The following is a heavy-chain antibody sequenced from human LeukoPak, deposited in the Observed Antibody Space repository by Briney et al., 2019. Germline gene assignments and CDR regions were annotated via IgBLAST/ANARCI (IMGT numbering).Heavy chain of an antibody. CDR1: GDTFTSYA. CDR3: ARDLAGRLTTVTTEAFDI. CDR2: INAGNGNT. V-gene: IGHV1-3*01. J-gene: IGHJ3*02. D-gene: IGHD4-17*01. Sequence: ASVKVSCKASGDTFTSYAMHWVRQAPGQRLEWMGWINAGNGNTKYSQKFQGRVTITRDTSASTAYMELSSLRSEDTAVYYCARDLAGRLTTVTTEAFDIWGQGTMVTVSS.